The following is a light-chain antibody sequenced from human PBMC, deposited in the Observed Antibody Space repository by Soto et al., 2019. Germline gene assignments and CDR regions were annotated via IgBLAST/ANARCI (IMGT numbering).Light chain of an antibody. CDR3: QQYSNWPPIT. J-gene: IGKJ5*01. Sequence: EMVMTQSPATLSVSPGERATLSCRASQSVSSNLAWYQQKPGQAPRLLIYGASTRATGIPARFSGSGSGTEFTLTISSLQSEDFAVYYCQQYSNWPPITFGQGTRLEIK. CDR1: QSVSSN. V-gene: IGKV3-15*01. CDR2: GAS.